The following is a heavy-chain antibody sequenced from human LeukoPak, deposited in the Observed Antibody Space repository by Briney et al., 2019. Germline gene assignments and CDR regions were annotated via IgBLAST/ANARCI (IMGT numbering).Heavy chain of an antibody. CDR3: ARDGVSSWYYFDD. J-gene: IGHJ4*02. Sequence: GGSLRLSCAAPGFTFSDYYMSWIRQAPGKGLEWVSYISSSGSTIYYADSVKGRFTISRDNAKNSLYLQMNSLRAEDTAVYYCARDGVSSWYYFDDWGQGTLVTVSS. CDR2: ISSSGSTI. CDR1: GFTFSDYY. V-gene: IGHV3-11*04. D-gene: IGHD6-13*01.